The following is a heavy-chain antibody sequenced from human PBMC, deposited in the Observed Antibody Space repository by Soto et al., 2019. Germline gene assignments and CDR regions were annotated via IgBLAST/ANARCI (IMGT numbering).Heavy chain of an antibody. CDR1: GGSFSGYY. Sequence: SETLSLTCGVYGGSFSGYYWSWIRQPPGKGLEWIGEINYSGSTNYNPSLKSRVTISVDTSKNQFSLKLSSVTAADTAVYYCARGYYYYYYMDVWGKGTTVTVSS. CDR3: ARGYYYYYYMDV. J-gene: IGHJ6*03. CDR2: INYSGST. V-gene: IGHV4-34*01.